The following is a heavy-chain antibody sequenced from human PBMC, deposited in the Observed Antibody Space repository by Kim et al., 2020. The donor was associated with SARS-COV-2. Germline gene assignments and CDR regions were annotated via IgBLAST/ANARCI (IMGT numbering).Heavy chain of an antibody. V-gene: IGHV3-30-3*01. CDR2: ISYDGSNK. Sequence: GGSLRLSCAASGFTFSSYAMHWVRQAPGKGLEWVAVISYDGSNKYYADSVKGRFTISRDNSKNTLYLQMNSLRAEDTAVYYCARVFSGYCSSTSCQHYYYYGMDVWGQGTTVTVSS. J-gene: IGHJ6*02. D-gene: IGHD2-2*03. CDR3: ARVFSGYCSSTSCQHYYYYGMDV. CDR1: GFTFSSYA.